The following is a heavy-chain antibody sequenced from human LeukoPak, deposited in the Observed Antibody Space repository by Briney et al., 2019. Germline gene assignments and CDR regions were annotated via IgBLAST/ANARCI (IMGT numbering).Heavy chain of an antibody. CDR2: ISAYNGDT. D-gene: IGHD6-13*01. CDR1: GYTFTSYG. CDR3: ARDAGYSSSWYPGP. V-gene: IGHV1-18*01. J-gene: IGHJ5*02. Sequence: ASVKVSCKASGYTFTSYGISWVRQAPGQGLEWMGWISAYNGDTNYAQKLQGRVTMTTGTSTSTAYMELRSLRSDDTAVYYCARDAGYSSSWYPGPWGQGTLVTVSS.